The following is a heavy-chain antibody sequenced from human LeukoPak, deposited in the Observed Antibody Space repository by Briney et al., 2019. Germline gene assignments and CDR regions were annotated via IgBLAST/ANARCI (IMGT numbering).Heavy chain of an antibody. Sequence: SVKVSCKASGFTFTSSAVQWVRQARGQRLEWIGWIVVGSGNTNYAQKFQERVTITRDMSTSTAYMELSSLRSEDTAVYYCARDRARYCSSTSCYTGDYWGQGTLVTVSS. J-gene: IGHJ4*02. CDR1: GFTFTSSA. V-gene: IGHV1-58*01. D-gene: IGHD2-2*02. CDR3: ARDRARYCSSTSCYTGDY. CDR2: IVVGSGNT.